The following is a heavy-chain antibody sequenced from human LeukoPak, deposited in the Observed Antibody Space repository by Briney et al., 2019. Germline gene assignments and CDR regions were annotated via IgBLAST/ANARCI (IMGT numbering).Heavy chain of an antibody. CDR2: IYHSGST. V-gene: IGHV4-38-2*02. CDR3: ARRTTKQQWLAGDAFDI. D-gene: IGHD6-19*01. Sequence: SETLSLTCTVSGYSISSGYYWGWIRQPPGKGLEWIGSIYHSGSTYYNPSLKSRVTISVDTSKNQFSLKLSSVTAADTAVYYCARRTTKQQWLAGDAFDIWGQGTMVTVSS. J-gene: IGHJ3*02. CDR1: GYSISSGYY.